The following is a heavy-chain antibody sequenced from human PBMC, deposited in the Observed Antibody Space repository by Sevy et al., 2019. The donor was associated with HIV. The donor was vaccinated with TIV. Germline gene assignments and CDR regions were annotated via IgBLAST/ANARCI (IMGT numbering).Heavy chain of an antibody. J-gene: IGHJ5*02. V-gene: IGHV3-23*01. CDR3: AKELPGYQYDSSGNLDT. CDR1: GFTFSTYA. CDR2: ISGSGISI. D-gene: IGHD6-19*01. Sequence: GGSLRLSCAASGFTFSTYAMSWVRQAPGKGLGWVSGISGSGISIYYAGSVKGRFTISRDNSKNTLILQMNSLRAEDTAIYYCAKELPGYQYDSSGNLDTWGQGRLVTVSS.